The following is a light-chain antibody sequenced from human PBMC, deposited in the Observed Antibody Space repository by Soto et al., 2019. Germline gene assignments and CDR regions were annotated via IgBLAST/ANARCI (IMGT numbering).Light chain of an antibody. CDR1: QSVSSY. V-gene: IGKV3-15*01. CDR2: DAS. Sequence: EIVLTQSPATLSLSPGERATLSCRASQSVSSYLAWYQQKPGQAPRLLIYDASTRANGVPARFSGSGSGTVFTLTISSLQSEDFAVYYCQQHNNWPLTFGGGTKVDNK. CDR3: QQHNNWPLT. J-gene: IGKJ4*01.